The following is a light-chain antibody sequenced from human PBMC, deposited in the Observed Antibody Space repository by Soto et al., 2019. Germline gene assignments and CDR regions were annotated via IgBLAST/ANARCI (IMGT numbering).Light chain of an antibody. V-gene: IGKV1-5*03. CDR2: QAS. CDR3: QQYSNQWT. CDR1: QTISTW. Sequence: IQMTHAPSTLSASVGDRVTITCRASQTISTWMAWYQQKPGKAPKLLIYQASYLESGVPSRFSGSGSGTEFTLTVGSLQPDDSATYYCQQYSNQWTFGQGTKVDIK. J-gene: IGKJ1*01.